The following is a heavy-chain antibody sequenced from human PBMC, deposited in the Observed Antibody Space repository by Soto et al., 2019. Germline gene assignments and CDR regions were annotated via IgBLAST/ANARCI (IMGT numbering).Heavy chain of an antibody. J-gene: IGHJ6*03. V-gene: IGHV6-1*01. D-gene: IGHD2-2*01. CDR1: GDSVSSNSAA. CDR2: TYYRSKWYN. Sequence: SQTLSLTCAISGDSVSSNSAAWNWIRQSPSRGLEWLGRTYYRSKWYNDYAVSVKSRITINPDTSKNQFSLQLNSVTPEDTAVYYCARDLHYCSSTSCYEYYYYYYMDVWGKGTTVTVSS. CDR3: ARDLHYCSSTSCYEYYYYYYMDV.